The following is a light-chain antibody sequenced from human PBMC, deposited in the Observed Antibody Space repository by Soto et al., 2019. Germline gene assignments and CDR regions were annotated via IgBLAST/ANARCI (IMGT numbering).Light chain of an antibody. CDR1: SSDVGGYDY. Sequence: QSALTQPASVSGSPGQSITISCTGTSSDVGGYDYVCWYQQHPGKAPKLMIYDVSNRPSGVSDRFSGSKSGNTASLTISGLQADDEADYFCSSYTSSRNIVFATGTKVTVL. CDR2: DVS. V-gene: IGLV2-14*03. CDR3: SSYTSSRNIV. J-gene: IGLJ1*01.